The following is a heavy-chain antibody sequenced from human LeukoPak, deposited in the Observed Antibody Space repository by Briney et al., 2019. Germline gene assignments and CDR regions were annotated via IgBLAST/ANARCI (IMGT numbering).Heavy chain of an antibody. V-gene: IGHV3-23*01. CDR1: GFTFSTYA. J-gene: IGHJ4*02. Sequence: GGSLRLSSAASGFTFSTYAMVCVRQPPRKGKEWVSTLGGRGVLTYYADSVRGRFTVSRDNSKNTLYLQMNSLRAEDTAVYYCARRDGSGYYALDYWGQGFLVTVSS. CDR2: LGGRGVLT. D-gene: IGHD3-3*01. CDR3: ARRDGSGYYALDY.